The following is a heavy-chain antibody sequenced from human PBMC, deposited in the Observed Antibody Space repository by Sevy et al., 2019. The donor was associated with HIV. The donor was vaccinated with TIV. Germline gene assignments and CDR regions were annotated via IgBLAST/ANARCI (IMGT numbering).Heavy chain of an antibody. V-gene: IGHV3-7*01. CDR2: IKQAAGQK. D-gene: IGHD1-7*01. CDR1: GFTFRKYW. Sequence: GGSLRLSCTASGFTFRKYWMGWVRQAPGKGLEWVANIKQAAGQKYYVDSVKGRFTISRGNAKNSLYLQMNSLRAEDTAVYFCARDDGNYYCHYWGQGTLVTVSS. CDR3: ARDDGNYYCHY. J-gene: IGHJ4*02.